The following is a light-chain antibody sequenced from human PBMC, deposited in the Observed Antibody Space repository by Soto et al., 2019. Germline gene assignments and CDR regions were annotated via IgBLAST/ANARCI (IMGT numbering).Light chain of an antibody. Sequence: DIQMTQSTSTLSASVGDRVTITCRASQNIDRWLAWYQQKPGKAPKLLLYDVSSLESGVPSRFSGSGSGTEFILTINGLQPDDFATYFCQQFTSGTWTFGEGTKVDIK. J-gene: IGKJ1*01. V-gene: IGKV1-5*01. CDR3: QQFTSGTWT. CDR2: DVS. CDR1: QNIDRW.